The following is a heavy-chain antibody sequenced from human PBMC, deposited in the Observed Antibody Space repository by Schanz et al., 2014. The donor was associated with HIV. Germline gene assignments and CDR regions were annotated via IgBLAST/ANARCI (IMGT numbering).Heavy chain of an antibody. V-gene: IGHV1-18*01. CDR3: AREGGQYKHYGMDV. J-gene: IGHJ6*02. CDR2: ISAYNGNT. Sequence: QVQLVQSGAEVKKPGASVKVSCKASGYTFTSYGISWVRQAPGQGLEWMGWISAYNGNTDYDQKLQGRVTLTTDTSASTAYMELRSLRSHDTAVYYCAREGGQYKHYGMDVGGQGTTVTVSS. D-gene: IGHD1-20*01. CDR1: GYTFTSYG.